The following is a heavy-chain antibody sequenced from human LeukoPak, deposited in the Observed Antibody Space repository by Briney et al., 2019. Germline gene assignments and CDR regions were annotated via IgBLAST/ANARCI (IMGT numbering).Heavy chain of an antibody. J-gene: IGHJ4*02. Sequence: GGSLRLSCAASGFTFSSYGMHWVRQAPGKGLEWVSAISGSGGSTYYADSVKGRFTISRDNSKNTLYLQMNSLRAEDTAVYYCAKGARYGSGSYYTFDYWGQGTLVTVSS. CDR2: ISGSGGST. CDR1: GFTFSSYG. CDR3: AKGARYGSGSYYTFDY. D-gene: IGHD3-10*01. V-gene: IGHV3-23*01.